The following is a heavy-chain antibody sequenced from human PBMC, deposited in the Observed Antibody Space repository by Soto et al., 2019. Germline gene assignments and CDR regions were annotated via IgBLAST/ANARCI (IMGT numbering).Heavy chain of an antibody. CDR2: IYYSGST. V-gene: IGHV4-31*11. Sequence: QVQLQESGPGLVKASQTLSLTCAVSGASLSRGGYYWIWIRQRPGKGPEWIGNIYYSGSTDYNPSLKSRVKISLDTSKNQFSLRLNSMTAADTAVYFCAREGSYHYFDFWGQGTLVT. D-gene: IGHD1-26*01. J-gene: IGHJ4*02. CDR3: AREGSYHYFDF. CDR1: GASLSRGGYY.